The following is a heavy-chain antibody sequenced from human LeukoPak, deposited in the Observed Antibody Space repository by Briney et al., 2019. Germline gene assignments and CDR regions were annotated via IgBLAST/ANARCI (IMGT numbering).Heavy chain of an antibody. Sequence: GSLRLSCAASGFTFNTFNMNWVCQAPGKGLEWVSSITSGGDYIYYADSVKGRFTTSRDNAKNSLSLQLNSLRVEDTAVYYCARGHYDVLAASYKWTPDYWGQGTLVTVSS. D-gene: IGHD3-9*01. CDR2: ITSGGDYI. CDR3: ARGHYDVLAASYKWTPDY. CDR1: GFTFNTFN. J-gene: IGHJ4*02. V-gene: IGHV3-21*01.